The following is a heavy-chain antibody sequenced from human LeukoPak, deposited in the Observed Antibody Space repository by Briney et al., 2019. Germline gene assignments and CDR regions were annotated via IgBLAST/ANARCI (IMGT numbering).Heavy chain of an antibody. CDR3: AKPLAGYSSAFDY. V-gene: IGHV3-30*02. CDR1: GVTFSNYG. CDR2: IRYDGSNK. J-gene: IGHJ4*02. Sequence: GGSLRLSCAASGVTFSNYGVHWVRQAPGKGLEWVAFIRYDGSNKYYADSVKGRFTISRDNSKNTLYLQMDSLRAEDTALYYCAKPLAGYSSAFDYWGQGTLVTASS. D-gene: IGHD5-18*01.